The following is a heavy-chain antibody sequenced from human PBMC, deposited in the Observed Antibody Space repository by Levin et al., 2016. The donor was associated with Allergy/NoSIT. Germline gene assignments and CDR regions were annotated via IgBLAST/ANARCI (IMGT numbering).Heavy chain of an antibody. Sequence: GGSLRLSCAASGFTFSDCHMDWVRQGPGKGLEWVGRIRNKARSHTTEYAASVKGRFTISRDDSLNLLYLQMNSLRTEDTAVYYCGCSLDGRITHYGGQGTLVTVSS. D-gene: IGHD1-14*01. CDR3: GCSLDGRITHY. CDR1: GFTFSDCH. V-gene: IGHV3-72*01. J-gene: IGHJ4*02. CDR2: IRNKARSHTT.